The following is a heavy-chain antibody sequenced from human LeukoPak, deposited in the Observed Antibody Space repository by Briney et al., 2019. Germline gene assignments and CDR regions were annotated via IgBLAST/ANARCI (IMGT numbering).Heavy chain of an antibody. CDR2: ISSLGVST. J-gene: IGHJ6*03. Sequence: AGGSLRLSCADSEFTFSSYTVNWVRQAPGKGLEWVSGISSLGVSTYYADSVRGWFTISRDNSEKTVYLQMDSLGTEDTAVYYCTRMPSTEIYYFYYMDVWGKGTTVTASS. V-gene: IGHV3-23*01. CDR3: TRMPSTEIYYFYYMDV. CDR1: EFTFSSYT. D-gene: IGHD2-2*01.